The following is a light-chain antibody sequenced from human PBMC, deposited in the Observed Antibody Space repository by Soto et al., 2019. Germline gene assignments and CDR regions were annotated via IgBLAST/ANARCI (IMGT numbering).Light chain of an antibody. CDR2: KAT. J-gene: IGKJ1*01. V-gene: IGKV1-5*03. CDR3: QQYETFSPWT. Sequence: DIQMTQSPSILSASVGDRVTITCRASQRIDTWLAWYQQKPGTDPKLLIYKATTLQSGVPSRFSGSGSGTEFTLAISSLEPDDFATYYCQQYETFSPWTFGQGTKVEVK. CDR1: QRIDTW.